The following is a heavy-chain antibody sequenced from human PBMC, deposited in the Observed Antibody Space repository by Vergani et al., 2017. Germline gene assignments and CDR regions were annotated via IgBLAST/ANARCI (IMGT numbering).Heavy chain of an antibody. CDR2: ISSGSTYT. CDR3: ARDGEKVGYRRHNYLDF. D-gene: IGHD6-25*01. Sequence: EVQLVESGGGLVKTGGSLRLSCAASEFTFSTYSMNWVRQAPGKGLEWVSSISSGSTYTFYADSVKDRFTIPRDNAKSTLYLHMSSLRAEDTAIYYCARDGEKVGYRRHNYLDFWGQGTLVTVSS. CDR1: EFTFSTYS. V-gene: IGHV3-21*06. J-gene: IGHJ4*02.